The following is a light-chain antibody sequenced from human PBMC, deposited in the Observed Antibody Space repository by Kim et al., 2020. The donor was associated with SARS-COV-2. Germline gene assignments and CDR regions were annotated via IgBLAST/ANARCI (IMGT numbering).Light chain of an antibody. CDR3: QQYRTYPPLT. CDR2: KAS. CDR1: QSISDW. V-gene: IGKV1-5*03. J-gene: IGKJ4*01. Sequence: ASIGDRGTITCRASQSISDWLDWYQQKPGRAPKLLIFKASRLDSGVPSRFSGSGSGTEFSLTISSLQPDDFATYYCQQYRTYPPLTFGGGTKLEIK.